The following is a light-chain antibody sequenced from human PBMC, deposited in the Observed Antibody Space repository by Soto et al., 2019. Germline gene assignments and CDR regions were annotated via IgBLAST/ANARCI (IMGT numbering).Light chain of an antibody. CDR3: SSYTSSNTVL. CDR2: EVS. CDR1: SSDVGGYNY. V-gene: IGLV2-14*01. J-gene: IGLJ2*01. Sequence: QSVLTQPASVSGSPGQSITISCTGTSSDVGGYNYVSWYQQHPGKAPKLMIYEVSNRPSGVSNRFSGSKSDNTASLTISGLQAEDEADYYCSSYTSSNTVLFGGGTKLTVL.